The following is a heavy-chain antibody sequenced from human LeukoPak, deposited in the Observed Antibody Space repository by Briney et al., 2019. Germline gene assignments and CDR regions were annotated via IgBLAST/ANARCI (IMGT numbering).Heavy chain of an antibody. Sequence: SETLSLTCAVYGGSFSGYYWSWIRQPPGKGLEWIGEINHSGSTKYNPSLKSRVTISVDTSKNQFSLKLSSVTAADTAVYYCARHGWFGELLSYFDYWGQGTLVTVSS. J-gene: IGHJ4*02. V-gene: IGHV4-34*01. D-gene: IGHD3-10*01. CDR3: ARHGWFGELLSYFDY. CDR1: GGSFSGYY. CDR2: INHSGST.